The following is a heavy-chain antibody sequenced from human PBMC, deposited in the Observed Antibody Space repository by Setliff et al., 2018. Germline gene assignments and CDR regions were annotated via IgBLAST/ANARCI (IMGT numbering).Heavy chain of an antibody. Sequence: ASVKVSCKASGGTFSSYAISWVRQAPGQGLEWMGGIIPIFGNTKYSQKFQGRVTMTRNTSISTAYMELSSLRSEDTAVYYCARQDNWNYVLRSWGQGTLVTVSS. V-gene: IGHV1-8*02. CDR3: ARQDNWNYVLRS. J-gene: IGHJ4*02. CDR1: GGTFSSYA. D-gene: IGHD1-7*01. CDR2: IIPIFGNT.